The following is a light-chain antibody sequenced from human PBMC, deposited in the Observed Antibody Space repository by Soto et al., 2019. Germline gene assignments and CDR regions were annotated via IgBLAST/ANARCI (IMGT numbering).Light chain of an antibody. CDR3: SSYTSSSTLVV. J-gene: IGLJ2*01. CDR2: DVS. V-gene: IGLV2-14*01. CDR1: SSDVGGYNY. Sequence: QSVLTQPASVSGSPGQSITISCTGTSSDVGGYNYVSWYQQHPGKAPKLMIYDVSNRPSGVSNRFSGSKSGNTASLTISGLQAEDEADYYCSSYTSSSTLVVFGGRTKLTVL.